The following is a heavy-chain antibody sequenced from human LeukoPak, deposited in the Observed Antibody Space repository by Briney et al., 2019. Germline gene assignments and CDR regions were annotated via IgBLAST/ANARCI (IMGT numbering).Heavy chain of an antibody. D-gene: IGHD6-13*01. V-gene: IGHV1-69*05. J-gene: IGHJ3*02. Sequence: ASVKVSCKASGGTFSSYAISWVRQAPGQGLEWMGGIIPIFGTANYAQKFQGRVTITTDESTSTAYMELSSLRSEDTAMYYCARPAGYSSSWYSVDAFDIWGQGTMVTVSS. CDR2: IIPIFGTA. CDR1: GGTFSSYA. CDR3: ARPAGYSSSWYSVDAFDI.